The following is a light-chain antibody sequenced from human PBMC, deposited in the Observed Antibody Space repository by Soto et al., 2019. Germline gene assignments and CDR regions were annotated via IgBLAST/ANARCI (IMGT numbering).Light chain of an antibody. CDR3: QQYNGYSET. CDR2: QAS. Sequence: DSQMTQSPSTLSASVGDRVTITCRASQSISSWLAWFQQKPGKAPKLLIYQASTLQSGVPSRFSGSGSGTEFTLTISSLQPDDFATYYCQQYNGYSETFGQGTKVDIK. V-gene: IGKV1-5*03. CDR1: QSISSW. J-gene: IGKJ1*01.